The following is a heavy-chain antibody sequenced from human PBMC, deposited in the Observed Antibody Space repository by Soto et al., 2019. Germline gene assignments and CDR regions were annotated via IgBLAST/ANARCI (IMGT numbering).Heavy chain of an antibody. J-gene: IGHJ4*02. Sequence: PSETLSLTCAVYGGSFSGYYWSWIRQPPGKGLEWIGEINHSGSTNYNPSLKSRVTISVDTSKNQFSLKLSSVTAADTAVYYCARAGGSSSWSRARDFDYCGQRTLVPVSS. D-gene: IGHD6-13*01. CDR1: GGSFSGYY. CDR2: INHSGST. V-gene: IGHV4-34*01. CDR3: ARAGGSSSWSRARDFDY.